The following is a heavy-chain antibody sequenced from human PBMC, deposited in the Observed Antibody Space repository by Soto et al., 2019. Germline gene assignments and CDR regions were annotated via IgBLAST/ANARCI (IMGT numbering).Heavy chain of an antibody. CDR3: ARASLVGYGSGSPFDY. J-gene: IGHJ4*02. Sequence: QVQLQESGPGLVKPSQTLSLTCTVSGGSISSGGYYWSWIRQHPGKGLEWIGYIYYSGSTYYNPSLKSRVTISVDTSKNQCSLKLSSVTAADTAVYYCARASLVGYGSGSPFDYWGQGTLVTVSS. D-gene: IGHD3-10*01. CDR1: GGSISSGGYY. CDR2: IYYSGST. V-gene: IGHV4-31*03.